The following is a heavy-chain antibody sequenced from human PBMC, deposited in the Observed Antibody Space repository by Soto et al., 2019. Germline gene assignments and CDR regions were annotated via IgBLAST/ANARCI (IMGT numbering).Heavy chain of an antibody. CDR1: GYTFTAYA. CDR3: TRSAISPYGGLIGPFDY. V-gene: IGHV1-3*05. J-gene: IGHJ4*02. D-gene: IGHD3-16*02. CDR2: INPANGNT. Sequence: QVQLAQSGAEERKPGASVKVSCEATGYTFTAYAMHWVRQAPGQRLEWMGWINPANGNTKYSQKFQGRLTITSDTSANTVYMELNSLTSEDTAMYDCTRSAISPYGGLIGPFDYWGQGNLVTVSS.